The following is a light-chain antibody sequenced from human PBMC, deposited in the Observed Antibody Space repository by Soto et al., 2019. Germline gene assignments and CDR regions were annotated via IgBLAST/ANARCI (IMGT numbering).Light chain of an antibody. V-gene: IGKV3-20*01. Sequence: EIVLTQSPATLSLSLGERATLSHLASQSIGSYLAWYQQKPGQAPRLLIYGASSRATGIPDRFSGSGSGTDFTLTISRLEPEDFAVYYCQQYGSSSWTFGQGTKVDIK. CDR2: GAS. J-gene: IGKJ1*01. CDR3: QQYGSSSWT. CDR1: QSIGSY.